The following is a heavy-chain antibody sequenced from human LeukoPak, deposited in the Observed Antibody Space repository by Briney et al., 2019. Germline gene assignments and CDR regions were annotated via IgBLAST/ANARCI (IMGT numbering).Heavy chain of an antibody. Sequence: GGSLRLSCAASRFTFSNYWMSWVRQAPGKGLEWVANIKQDGGEKYYVDSVKGRFTISRDDAKNSLYLQMNSLRAEDTAVYYCARDHLRVGATGASDTWGQGTMVTVSS. CDR2: IKQDGGEK. CDR1: RFTFSNYW. J-gene: IGHJ3*02. D-gene: IGHD1-26*01. V-gene: IGHV3-7*05. CDR3: ARDHLRVGATGASDT.